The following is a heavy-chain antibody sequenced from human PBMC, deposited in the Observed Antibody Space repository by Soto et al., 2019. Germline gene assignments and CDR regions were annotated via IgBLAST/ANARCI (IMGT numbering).Heavy chain of an antibody. CDR2: MYYSGST. Sequence: QLQLQESGPGLVKPSETLSLTCTVSGGSISSSSHYWGWIRQPPGKGLEWIGSMYYSGSTYYNPSLKSRVTISVDTSKNQFSLKLTSVTAADTAVYYCARPRQMATILDAFDIWGQGTMVTVSS. V-gene: IGHV4-39*01. D-gene: IGHD5-12*01. CDR1: GGSISSSSHY. CDR3: ARPRQMATILDAFDI. J-gene: IGHJ3*02.